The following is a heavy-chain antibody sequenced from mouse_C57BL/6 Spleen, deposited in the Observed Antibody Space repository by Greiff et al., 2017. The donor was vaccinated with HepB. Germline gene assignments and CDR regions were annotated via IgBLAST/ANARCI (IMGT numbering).Heavy chain of an antibody. CDR2: ISYDGSN. D-gene: IGHD1-1*01. Sequence: EVKLMESGPGLVKPSQSLSLTCSVTGYSITSGYYWNWIRQFPGNKLEWMGYISYDGSNNYNPSLKNRISITRDTSKNQFFLKLNSVTTEDTATYYCAKSGLLRLDYAMDYWGQGTSVTVSS. V-gene: IGHV3-6*01. CDR1: GYSITSGYY. CDR3: AKSGLLRLDYAMDY. J-gene: IGHJ4*01.